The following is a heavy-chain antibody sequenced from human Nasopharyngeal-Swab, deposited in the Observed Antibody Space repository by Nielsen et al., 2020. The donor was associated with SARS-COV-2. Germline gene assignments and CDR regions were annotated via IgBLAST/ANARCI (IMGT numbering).Heavy chain of an antibody. CDR2: INPNSGGT. V-gene: IGHV1-2*06. CDR1: GYTFTGYY. J-gene: IGHJ6*02. Sequence: ASVKVSCKASGYTFTGYYMHWVRQAPGQGLEWMGRINPNSGGTNYAQKFQGRVTMTRDTSISTAHMELSRLRSDDTAVYYCARVRYYDFWSGYSSYYGMDVWGQGTTVTVSS. D-gene: IGHD3-3*01. CDR3: ARVRYYDFWSGYSSYYGMDV.